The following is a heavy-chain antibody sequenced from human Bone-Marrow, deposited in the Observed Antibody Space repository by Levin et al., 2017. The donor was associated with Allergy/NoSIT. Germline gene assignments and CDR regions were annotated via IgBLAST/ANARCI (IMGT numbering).Heavy chain of an antibody. CDR2: ISYSGNS. D-gene: IGHD2-15*01. CDR1: GASVSSRNYY. J-gene: IGHJ6*02. V-gene: IGHV4-61*01. CDR3: AIDCRASSNCDKKKDYYYGMDV. Sequence: TTGGSLRLSCIVSGASVSSRNYYWTWLRQPPGKELEWIGEISYSGNSNYNPSLKSRLAISLDASKNQFSLRLSSVTAADTAVSYCAIDCRASSNCDKKKDYYYGMDVWGQGTTVTVSS.